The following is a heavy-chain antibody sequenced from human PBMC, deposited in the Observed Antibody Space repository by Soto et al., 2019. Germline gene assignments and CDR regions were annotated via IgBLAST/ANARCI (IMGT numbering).Heavy chain of an antibody. V-gene: IGHV1-8*01. D-gene: IGHD3-10*02. CDR2: MNPNSGNT. CDR1: GYTFTSYD. CDR3: ARVLFYVGRAALGY. Sequence: QVQLVQSGAEVKKPGATVKVSCKASGYTFTSYDINWVRQATGQGLEWMGWMNPNSGNTGYAQKFQGRVTMTRNTSISTAYMELSSLRSEDTAVYYCARVLFYVGRAALGYWGQGTLVTVSS. J-gene: IGHJ4*02.